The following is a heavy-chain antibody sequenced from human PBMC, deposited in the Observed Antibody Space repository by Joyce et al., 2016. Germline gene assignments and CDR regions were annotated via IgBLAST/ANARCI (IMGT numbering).Heavy chain of an antibody. Sequence: QVHLHESGPGLVQPSETLSLTCDVSGGSMRNKDYYWSWIRQPPGKGLELIGTVYWSRSTHNNPSLKSRVIISESASNNQFSLKVWSVTAANTATYYCARTYFYGWGSLLYFFDSWGQGILVTVSS. CDR1: GGSMRNKDYY. J-gene: IGHJ4*02. D-gene: IGHD3-10*01. CDR3: ARTYFYGWGSLLYFFDS. CDR2: VYWSRST. V-gene: IGHV4-39*07.